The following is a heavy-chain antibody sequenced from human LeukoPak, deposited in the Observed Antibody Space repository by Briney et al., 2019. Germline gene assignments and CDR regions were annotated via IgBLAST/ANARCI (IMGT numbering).Heavy chain of an antibody. J-gene: IGHJ4*02. V-gene: IGHV3-30-3*01. Sequence: PGGSLRLSCAASGFTFSNYAMSWVRQAPGKGLEWVAVISYDGSNEHYADDSVKGRFTISRDNSKNTLYLQMNSLRAEDTAVYYCARDLKTDGYNYDYFDYWGQGTLVTVSS. CDR3: ARDLKTDGYNYDYFDY. CDR2: ISYDGSNE. CDR1: GFTFSNYA. D-gene: IGHD5-24*01.